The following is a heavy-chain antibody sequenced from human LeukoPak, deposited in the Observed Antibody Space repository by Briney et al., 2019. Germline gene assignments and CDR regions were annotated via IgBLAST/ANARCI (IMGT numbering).Heavy chain of an antibody. J-gene: IGHJ4*02. CDR3: ARERLLWFGELFFDY. CDR1: GYTFTGYY. D-gene: IGHD3-10*01. V-gene: IGHV1-2*02. Sequence: ASVKVSCKASGYTFTGYYLHWVRQAPGQGLEWMGWINPNSGGTNYAQKFQGRVTMTRDTSISTAYMELSRLRSEDTAVYYCARERLLWFGELFFDYWGQGTLVTVSS. CDR2: INPNSGGT.